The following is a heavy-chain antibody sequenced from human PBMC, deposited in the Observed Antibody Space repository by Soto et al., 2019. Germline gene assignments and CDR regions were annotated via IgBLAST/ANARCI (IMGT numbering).Heavy chain of an antibody. D-gene: IGHD3-22*01. CDR3: AKIGYNDWDFDS. Sequence: GVLRLSCAASGFTFSRYWMAWVRQAPGKGLEWVANINQDVSQKLYVDSVRGRFTISRDNAKNSVYLQMNNLRADDTAVYYCAKIGYNDWDFDSWGQGTLVTVSS. CDR2: INQDVSQK. J-gene: IGHJ4*02. CDR1: GFTFSRYW. V-gene: IGHV3-7*01.